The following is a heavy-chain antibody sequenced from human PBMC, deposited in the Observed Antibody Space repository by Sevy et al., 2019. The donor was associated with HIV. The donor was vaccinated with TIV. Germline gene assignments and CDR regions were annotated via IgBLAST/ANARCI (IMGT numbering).Heavy chain of an antibody. Sequence: GGSLRLSCAASGFTFSSYSMNWVRQAPGKGLEWVSSISSSSSYIYYADSVKGRFTISRDNAKNSLYLQMNSLRAEDTAVYYCARDGDRCSSTSCYGLDAFDIWGQGTMATVSS. D-gene: IGHD2-2*01. J-gene: IGHJ3*02. CDR3: ARDGDRCSSTSCYGLDAFDI. V-gene: IGHV3-21*01. CDR1: GFTFSSYS. CDR2: ISSSSSYI.